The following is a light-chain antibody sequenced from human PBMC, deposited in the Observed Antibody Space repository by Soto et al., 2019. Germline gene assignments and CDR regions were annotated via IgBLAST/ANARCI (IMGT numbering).Light chain of an antibody. J-gene: IGLJ3*02. CDR2: AVN. Sequence: QSALTQPRSVPGSPGQSVTISCTGTSSDVGDYNYVSWYQQHPGKAPKLLIYAVNMRPSGVPDRFSGSKSGNTASLTISGLQAEDEADYSCCSYAGSYTWVFGGGTQLTVL. V-gene: IGLV2-11*01. CDR1: SSDVGDYNY. CDR3: CSYAGSYTWV.